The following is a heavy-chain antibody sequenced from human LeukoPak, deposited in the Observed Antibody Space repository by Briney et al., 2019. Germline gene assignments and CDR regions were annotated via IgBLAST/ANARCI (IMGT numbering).Heavy chain of an antibody. CDR1: GGSISSGDYY. CDR3: ARPYYYDSRIDP. CDR2: MYYSGST. D-gene: IGHD3-22*01. Sequence: SGTLSLTCTVSGGSISSGDYYWSWIRQPPGKGLEWIAYMYYSGSTYYNPSLKSRVTMSADTSKNQLSLKLSSVTAAGTAVYYCARPYYYDSRIDPWGQGILVTVSS. V-gene: IGHV4-30-4*01. J-gene: IGHJ5*02.